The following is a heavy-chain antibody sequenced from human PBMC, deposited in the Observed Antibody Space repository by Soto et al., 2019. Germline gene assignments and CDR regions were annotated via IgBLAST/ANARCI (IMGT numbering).Heavy chain of an antibody. CDR2: ISYSGST. CDR3: ARRGAENFYFDY. CDR1: GGSINTNY. V-gene: IGHV4-59*08. D-gene: IGHD3-3*01. Sequence: QVQLQESGPGLVKPSETLSLTCTVSGGSINTNYWSWIRQSPGKGLEWIGYISYSGSTNYNPSLKSRVTISMDTSNNQFSLRLTSVTAADTAVYYCARRGAENFYFDYWGQGTLVSVSS. J-gene: IGHJ4*02.